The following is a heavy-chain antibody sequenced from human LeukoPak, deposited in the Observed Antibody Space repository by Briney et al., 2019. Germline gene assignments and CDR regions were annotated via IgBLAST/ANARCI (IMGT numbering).Heavy chain of an antibody. CDR3: ARKDVSGSYLYGMDV. D-gene: IGHD3-10*01. CDR1: GGSISSSSYY. V-gene: IGHV4-39*07. J-gene: IGHJ6*02. CDR2: IYYSGST. Sequence: SETLSLTCTVSGGSISSSSYYWGWIRQPPGKGLEWIGSIYYSGSTYYNPSLKSRVTISVDTSKNQFSLKLSSVTAADTAVYYCARKDVSGSYLYGMDVWGQGTTVTLSS.